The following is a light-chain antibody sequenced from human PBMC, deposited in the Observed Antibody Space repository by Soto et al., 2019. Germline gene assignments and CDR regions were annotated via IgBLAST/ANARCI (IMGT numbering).Light chain of an antibody. J-gene: IGKJ4*01. CDR3: KQYNNWPLT. Sequence: DIVLSESRGTLSLCPGERATLSCRASQSVSSSYLAWYQQKPGQAHRLLLYDAYTRATGFQARFSGSGSGTEFTLTIRSLQSEDFAVYYCKQYNNWPLTFGQGTKVDIK. CDR2: DAY. CDR1: QSVSSSY. V-gene: IGKV3D-15*01.